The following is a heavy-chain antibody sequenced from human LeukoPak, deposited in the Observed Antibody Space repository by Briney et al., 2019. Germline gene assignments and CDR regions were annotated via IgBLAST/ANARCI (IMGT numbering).Heavy chain of an antibody. CDR1: GGTFSSYA. CDR3: AREFGYCTNGVCRYDAFDI. D-gene: IGHD2-8*01. CDR2: IIPIFGTA. J-gene: IGHJ3*02. Sequence: ASVKVSCKASGGTFSSYAISWVRQDPGQGLEWMGGIIPIFGTANYAQKFQGRVTITADESTSTAYMELSSLRSEDTAVYYCAREFGYCTNGVCRYDAFDIWGQGTMDTVSS. V-gene: IGHV1-69*13.